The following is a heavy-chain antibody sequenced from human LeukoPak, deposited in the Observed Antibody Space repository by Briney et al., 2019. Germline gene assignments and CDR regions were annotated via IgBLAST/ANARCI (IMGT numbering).Heavy chain of an antibody. CDR3: ARVVGSSSSFDY. D-gene: IGHD6-6*01. CDR2: TYYRSKWYN. Sequence: SQALSLTCAISEDSVSRNSAAWNWIRQSPSRGLEWLGRTYYRSKWYNDYAVSVKSRITINPDTSKNQFSLQLNSVTPEDTAVYYCARVVGSSSSFDYWGQGTLVTVSS. CDR1: EDSVSRNSAA. J-gene: IGHJ4*02. V-gene: IGHV6-1*01.